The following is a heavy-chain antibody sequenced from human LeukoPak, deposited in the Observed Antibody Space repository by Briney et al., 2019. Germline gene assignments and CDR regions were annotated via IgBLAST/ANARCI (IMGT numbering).Heavy chain of an antibody. D-gene: IGHD3-22*01. V-gene: IGHV5-51*01. CDR3: ASSYYYDSSGYYGSPLNY. Sequence: GESLKISCKGSGYIFTSYWIGWVRQMPGKGLEWMGIIYPGDSDTRYSPSFQGQVTISADKSISTAYLQWSSLKASDTAMYYYASSYYYDSSGYYGSPLNYWGQGTLVTVSS. J-gene: IGHJ4*02. CDR1: GYIFTSYW. CDR2: IYPGDSDT.